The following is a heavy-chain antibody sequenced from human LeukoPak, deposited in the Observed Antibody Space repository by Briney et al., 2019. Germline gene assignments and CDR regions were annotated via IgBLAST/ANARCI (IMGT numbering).Heavy chain of an antibody. CDR3: ARDDYDILTGYPNWFDP. D-gene: IGHD3-9*01. CDR2: SIPIFGTA. Sequence: APVKVSCKASGGTFSSYAISWVRQAPGQGLEWMGGSIPIFGTANYAQKFQGRVTITADKSTSTAYMELSSLRSEDTAVYYCARDDYDILTGYPNWFDPWGQGTLVTVSS. CDR1: GGTFSSYA. J-gene: IGHJ5*02. V-gene: IGHV1-69*06.